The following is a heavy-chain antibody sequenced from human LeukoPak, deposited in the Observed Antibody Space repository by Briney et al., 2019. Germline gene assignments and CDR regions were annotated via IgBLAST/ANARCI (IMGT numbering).Heavy chain of an antibody. D-gene: IGHD6-19*01. J-gene: IGHJ4*02. CDR3: ARVKSDSSGWYHVLD. V-gene: IGHV3-13*04. CDR2: ITTAGNT. Sequence: GGSLRLSCAASGFTFSNYDMHWVRQATGEGLEWVSGITTAGNTHYAGSVEGRFTISRENAKNSLYLQMNSLRAGDTSVYYCARVKSDSSGWYHVLDWGQGTLVTVSS. CDR1: GFTFSNYD.